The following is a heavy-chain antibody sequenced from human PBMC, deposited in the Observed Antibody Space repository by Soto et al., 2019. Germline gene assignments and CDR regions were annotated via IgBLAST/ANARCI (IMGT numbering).Heavy chain of an antibody. Sequence: SVKVSCKASGDTFSFHSINWVRQAPGLGLEWMGRVNPILSMSNYAQRFQGRVTMTADKSTSTAYMELSGLRSEDTAMYYCATSYGSGYRAFDYWGQGALVTVSS. V-gene: IGHV1-69*02. J-gene: IGHJ4*02. D-gene: IGHD3-10*01. CDR2: VNPILSMS. CDR3: ATSYGSGYRAFDY. CDR1: GDTFSFHS.